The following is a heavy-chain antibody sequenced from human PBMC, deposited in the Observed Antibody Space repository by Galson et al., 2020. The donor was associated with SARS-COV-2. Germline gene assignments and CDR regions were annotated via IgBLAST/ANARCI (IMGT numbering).Heavy chain of an antibody. CDR1: GFTFSSYD. D-gene: IGHD6-13*01. CDR3: ARDPSSSWYNWFDP. V-gene: IGHV3-48*03. Sequence: GGSLRLSCAASGFTFSSYDMNWVRQAPGKELEWVSYISSSGTTVFYADSVKGRFTIPRDNAKKSLYLQMNSLRAEDTALYYCARDPSSSWYNWFDPWCQGALVTVSS. CDR2: ISSSGTTV. J-gene: IGHJ5*02.